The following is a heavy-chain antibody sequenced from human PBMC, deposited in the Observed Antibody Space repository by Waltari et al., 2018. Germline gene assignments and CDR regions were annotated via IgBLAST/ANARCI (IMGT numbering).Heavy chain of an antibody. J-gene: IGHJ1*01. CDR2: IYHSGST. CDR3: ARDNCSSTSCYSEYFQH. Sequence: QLQLQESGSGLVKPSQTLSLTCAVSGGSISSGGYSWSWIRQPPGKGLEWIGYIYHSGSTYYNPSLKGRVTISVDRSKNQFSLKLSSVTAADTAVYYCARDNCSSTSCYSEYFQHWGQGTLVTVSS. CDR1: GGSISSGGYS. V-gene: IGHV4-30-2*01. D-gene: IGHD2-2*02.